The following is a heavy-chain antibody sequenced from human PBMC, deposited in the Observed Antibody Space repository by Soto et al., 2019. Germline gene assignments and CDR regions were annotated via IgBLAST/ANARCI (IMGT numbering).Heavy chain of an antibody. Sequence: EVQLVESGGGLVKPGDSLRLSCAASGFTFGNAWMNWVRQTPGKGLEWVGRIKSKTDGGTADYAAPVKGRFTISRDDSKNALYLQMNSLKTEDTAVYYCTTDRGHMYDFDYWGQGTLVPVSS. CDR2: IKSKTDGGTA. D-gene: IGHD5-18*01. CDR3: TTDRGHMYDFDY. J-gene: IGHJ4*02. V-gene: IGHV3-15*01. CDR1: GFTFGNAW.